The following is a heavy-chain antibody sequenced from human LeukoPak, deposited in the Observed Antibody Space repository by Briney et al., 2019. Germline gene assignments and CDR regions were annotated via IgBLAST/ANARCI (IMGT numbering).Heavy chain of an antibody. J-gene: IGHJ4*02. CDR2: IYYSGST. CDR1: GGSIGSYY. CDR3: ARAFYGSGSYYGY. V-gene: IGHV4-59*01. Sequence: SETLSLTCTVSGGSIGSYYWSWIRQPPGKGLEWIGYIYYSGSTNYNPSLKSRVTISVDTSKNQFSLKLSSVTAADTAVYYCARAFYGSGSYYGYWGQGTLVTVSS. D-gene: IGHD3-10*01.